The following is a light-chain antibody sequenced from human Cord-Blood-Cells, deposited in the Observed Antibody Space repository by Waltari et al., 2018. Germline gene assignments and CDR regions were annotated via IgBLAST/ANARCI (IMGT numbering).Light chain of an antibody. Sequence: QSALTQPPSASGSPGQSVTISCTGTSSDVGGYNYVSWYQQHPGKAPKLMSYGVSRRPRGGPDRLSGSQTGNTASLTVSGLQAEDEADYYCISYAGSNNLVFGGGTKLTVL. V-gene: IGLV2-8*01. J-gene: IGLJ3*02. CDR2: GVS. CDR1: SSDVGGYNY. CDR3: ISYAGSNNLV.